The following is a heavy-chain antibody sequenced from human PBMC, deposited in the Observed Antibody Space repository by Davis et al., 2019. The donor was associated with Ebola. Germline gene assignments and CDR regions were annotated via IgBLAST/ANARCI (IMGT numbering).Heavy chain of an antibody. CDR2: MNPNSGNT. J-gene: IGHJ4*02. D-gene: IGHD1-26*01. V-gene: IGHV1-8*01. Sequence: ASSVKVSCQASGYTFTSYDINWVRQATGQGLEWMGWMNPNSGNTGYAQKFQGRITMTRNISITTAYMELNSLRSEDTAVYYCARRVGARSGFDYWGQGSPVTVSS. CDR1: GYTFTSYD. CDR3: ARRVGARSGFDY.